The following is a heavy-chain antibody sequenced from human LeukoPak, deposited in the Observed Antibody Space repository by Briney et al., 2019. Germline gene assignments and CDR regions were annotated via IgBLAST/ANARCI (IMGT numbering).Heavy chain of an antibody. CDR2: IRDNGTNR. CDR3: ARDRRGFSYGYWGFDY. CDR1: GLLFSAYG. V-gene: IGHV3-33*01. Sequence: GRSLRLSCTASGLLFSAYGMHRVRQAPAKGQEWVAVIRDNGTNRYCADCVKGRFTISRDNSKNTLYLQMDSLRVEDTAVYYCARDRRGFSYGYWGFDYWGQGTLVTVSS. D-gene: IGHD5-18*01. J-gene: IGHJ4*02.